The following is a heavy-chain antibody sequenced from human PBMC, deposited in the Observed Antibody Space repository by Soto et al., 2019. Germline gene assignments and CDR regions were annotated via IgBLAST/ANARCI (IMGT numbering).Heavy chain of an antibody. CDR3: ARRGYGSRWPNVYMDV. CDR1: GFTFSNYE. CDR2: ISNNGAHT. J-gene: IGHJ6*03. Sequence: EVQLVESGGGLVQPGGSLGLSCAASGFTFSNYEMHWVRQAPGKGLEYVSGISNNGAHTDYAKSVKGRFTISRDNSENTLYLQMGSLRAEDMALYYCARRGYGSRWPNVYMDVWGKGTTVTVSS. V-gene: IGHV3-64*01. D-gene: IGHD6-13*01.